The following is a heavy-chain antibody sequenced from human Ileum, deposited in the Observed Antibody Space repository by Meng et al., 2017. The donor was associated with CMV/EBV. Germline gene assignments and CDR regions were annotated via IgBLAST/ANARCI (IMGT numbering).Heavy chain of an antibody. CDR2: IIDSSRYI. J-gene: IGHJ4*02. CDR3: VRVERYCRSTTCYDHYYFDS. CDR1: GFTFHTYS. D-gene: IGHD2-2*01. Sequence: WGSLRLSCAVSGFTFHTYSMNWVRQAPGKGLEWVSSIIDSSRYIYYADSVKGRFTISRDNAKNSLYLQINSMRAEDTAVYYGVRVERYCRSTTCYDHYYFDSWGQGTLVTVSS. V-gene: IGHV3-21*01.